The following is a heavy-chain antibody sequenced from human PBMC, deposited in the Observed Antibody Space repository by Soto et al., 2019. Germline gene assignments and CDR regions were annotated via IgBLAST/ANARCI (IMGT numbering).Heavy chain of an antibody. V-gene: IGHV4-59*01. CDR2: IYYSGST. Sequence: SETLSLTCTVSGGSISSYYWSWIRQPPGKGLEWIGYIYYSGSTNYNPSLKSRVTISVDTSKNQFSLKLSSVTAADTAVYYCASLYYDFWSGYFDYWGQGTLVTVSS. J-gene: IGHJ4*02. CDR1: GGSISSYY. D-gene: IGHD3-3*01. CDR3: ASLYYDFWSGYFDY.